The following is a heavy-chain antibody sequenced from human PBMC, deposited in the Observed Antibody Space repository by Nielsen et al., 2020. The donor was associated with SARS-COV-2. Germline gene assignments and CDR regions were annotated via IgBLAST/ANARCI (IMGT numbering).Heavy chain of an antibody. Sequence: ESLKISCTVSGGSISTYYWSWIRQPPGKGLEWIGYISYSGSTNYNPSLKSRVTISVDKSKNQFSLKLSSVTAADTAVYYCAREDLDDYGDPNWFDPWGQGTLVTVSS. J-gene: IGHJ5*02. V-gene: IGHV4-59*12. CDR3: AREDLDDYGDPNWFDP. D-gene: IGHD4-17*01. CDR2: ISYSGST. CDR1: GGSISTYY.